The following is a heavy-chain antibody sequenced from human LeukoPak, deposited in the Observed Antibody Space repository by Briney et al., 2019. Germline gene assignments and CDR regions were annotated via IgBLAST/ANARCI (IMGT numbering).Heavy chain of an antibody. CDR3: ARGPWQRFDP. CDR1: GFTFSSYS. J-gene: IGHJ5*02. Sequence: GGSLRLSCAASGFTFSSYSMNWVRQAPGKGLEWVSSISSSSSYIYYADSVKGRFTISGDNAKNSLYLQMNSLRAEDTAVYYCARGPWQRFDPWGQGTLVTVSS. D-gene: IGHD5-24*01. CDR2: ISSSSSYI. V-gene: IGHV3-21*04.